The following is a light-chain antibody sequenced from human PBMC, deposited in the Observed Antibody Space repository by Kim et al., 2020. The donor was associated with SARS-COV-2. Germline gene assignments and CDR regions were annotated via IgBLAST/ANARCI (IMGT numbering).Light chain of an antibody. CDR2: GAS. V-gene: IGKV3-20*01. CDR3: QQYGSLYT. Sequence: SLSPGERATLSCKSSQRVSRSYVAWYQQKPGQALRLLICGASSRATGIPDRFSGSGSGTHFTLTITRLEPEDFAVYYCQQYGSLYTFGQGTKLEI. CDR1: QRVSRSY. J-gene: IGKJ2*01.